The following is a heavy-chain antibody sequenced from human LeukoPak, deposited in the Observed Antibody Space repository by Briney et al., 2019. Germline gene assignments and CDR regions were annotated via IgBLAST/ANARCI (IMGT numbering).Heavy chain of an antibody. CDR1: GFTFSNYW. D-gene: IGHD3-16*01. CDR2: IKQDGSEK. Sequence: PGGSLRLSCAASGFTFSNYWMSWVRQAPGKGLEWVANIKQDGSEKYYVDSLKGRFTISRDNAKNSLYLQMNSLRAEDTAFYYCAKQRYGGEDYWGQGTLVTVSS. CDR3: AKQRYGGEDY. V-gene: IGHV3-7*01. J-gene: IGHJ4*02.